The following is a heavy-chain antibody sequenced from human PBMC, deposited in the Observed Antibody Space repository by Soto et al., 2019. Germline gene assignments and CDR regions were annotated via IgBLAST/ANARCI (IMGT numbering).Heavy chain of an antibody. J-gene: IGHJ6*02. V-gene: IGHV1-18*01. CDR2: ISISKGKT. Sequence: QVQLVQSGAAVPRPGASVKVSCKASGYTFLNYDVAWVRRAPGQGLEWLGWISISKGKTYYEQRLQGRVTMTTDTDTTTAYMEVTSLRSDDTAVYFCGRKGYSGNSGLHVWGQGHTVTVSS. CDR3: GRKGYSGNSGLHV. D-gene: IGHD4-4*01. CDR1: GYTFLNYD.